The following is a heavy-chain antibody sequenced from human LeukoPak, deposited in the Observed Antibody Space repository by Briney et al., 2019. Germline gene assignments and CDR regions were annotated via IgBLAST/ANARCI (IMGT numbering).Heavy chain of an antibody. CDR3: ARGAYNDAFDI. V-gene: IGHV3-20*01. J-gene: IGHJ3*02. Sequence: GGSLRLSCAASRFTFSTYGMSWVRQAPGKGLEWVSGINWNGGSTGYADSVKGRFTISRDNAKNSLYLQMNSLRAEDTALYHCARGAYNDAFDIWGQGTMVTVSS. D-gene: IGHD5-24*01. CDR1: RFTFSTYG. CDR2: INWNGGST.